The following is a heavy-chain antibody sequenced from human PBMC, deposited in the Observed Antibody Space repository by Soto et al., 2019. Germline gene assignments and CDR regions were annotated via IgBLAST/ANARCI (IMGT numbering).Heavy chain of an antibody. V-gene: IGHV3-7*01. Sequence: GGSLRLSCVASGFTFSSYWMSWVRQAPGKGLEWVANIKHYGSEKYYVDSVKGRFTISRDNAKNSLYLQMNSLRAEDTAVYYCARTTYSDYWGQGTLVTVYS. CDR3: ARTTYSDY. CDR2: IKHYGSEK. J-gene: IGHJ4*01. CDR1: GFTFSSYW.